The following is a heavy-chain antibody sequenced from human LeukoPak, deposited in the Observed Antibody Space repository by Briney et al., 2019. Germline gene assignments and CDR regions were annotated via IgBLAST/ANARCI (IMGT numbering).Heavy chain of an antibody. CDR3: ASGDYSSGWYLDY. J-gene: IGHJ4*02. D-gene: IGHD6-19*01. Sequence: GGSLRLSCAASGFTFSSYAMSWVRQAPGKGLEWVSDISGRGGSTHYADSVKGRFTISRDNSKNTLYLQMNSLRAEDTAVYYCASGDYSSGWYLDYWGQGTLVTVSS. V-gene: IGHV3-23*01. CDR2: ISGRGGST. CDR1: GFTFSSYA.